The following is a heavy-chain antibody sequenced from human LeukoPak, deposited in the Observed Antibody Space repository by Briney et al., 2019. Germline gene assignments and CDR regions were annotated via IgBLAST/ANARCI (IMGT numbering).Heavy chain of an antibody. CDR2: ISYDGSNK. CDR1: GFTFSSYG. J-gene: IGHJ3*02. V-gene: IGHV3-30*18. Sequence: GRSLRLSCAASGFTFSSYGMHWVRQAPGKGLEWVAVISYDGSNKYYADSVKGRFTISRDNSKNTLYLQMNSLRAEDTAVYYCAKRNLLSAFDIWGQGTMVTVSS. D-gene: IGHD1-14*01. CDR3: AKRNLLSAFDI.